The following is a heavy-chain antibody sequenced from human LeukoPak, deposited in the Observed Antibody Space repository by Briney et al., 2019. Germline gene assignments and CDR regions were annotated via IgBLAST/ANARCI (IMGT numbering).Heavy chain of an antibody. D-gene: IGHD4/OR15-4a*01. CDR3: ARRAGAYSHPYDY. CDR1: GFTVSTNS. CDR2: IYSDNT. V-gene: IGHV3-53*01. Sequence: GGSLRLSCTVSGFTVSTNSMSWVRQAPGKGLEWVLFIYSDNTHYSDSVKGRFTISRDNSKNTLYLQMNSLRAEDTAVYYCARRAGAYSHPYDYWGQGTLVTVSS. J-gene: IGHJ4*02.